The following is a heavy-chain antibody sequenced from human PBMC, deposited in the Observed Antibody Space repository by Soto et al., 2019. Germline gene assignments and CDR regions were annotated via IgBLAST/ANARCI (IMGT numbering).Heavy chain of an antibody. CDR2: TYYRSKWYN. Sequence: SQTLSLTCAISGDSVSSNSAAWNWSRQSPSRGLEWLGRTYYRSKWYNDYAVSVKSRITINPDTSKNQFSLQLNSVTPEHTALYYCARVPAAVYCMDVWGQGTTVTVSS. CDR3: ARVPAAVYCMDV. CDR1: GDSVSSNSAA. D-gene: IGHD6-25*01. V-gene: IGHV6-1*01. J-gene: IGHJ6*02.